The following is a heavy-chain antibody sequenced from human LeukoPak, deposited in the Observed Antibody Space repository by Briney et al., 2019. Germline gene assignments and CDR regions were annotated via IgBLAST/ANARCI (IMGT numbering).Heavy chain of an antibody. CDR1: GGSISSSNW. Sequence: SETLSLTCAVSGGSISSSNWWSWVRQPPGKGLEWIGEINHSGSTNYNPSLKSRVTISVDTSKNQFTLKLSSVTAADTAVYYCARRRSTTKNFDYWGQGTLVTVSS. CDR2: INHSGST. V-gene: IGHV4-4*02. D-gene: IGHD2-2*01. CDR3: ARRRSTTKNFDY. J-gene: IGHJ4*02.